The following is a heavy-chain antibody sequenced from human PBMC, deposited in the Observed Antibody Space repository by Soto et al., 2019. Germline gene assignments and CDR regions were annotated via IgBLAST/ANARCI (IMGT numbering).Heavy chain of an antibody. Sequence: DVQLLESGGGLVQAGRSLRLSCVGSGFIFGVFTFNWVRQATGKGLEWVASIGSPGGTTHYTDSVKGRFTISRDNAKSTLYLQINSLRAEDTAVYFCARGRGGSGRYYFDFWGQGTLVTVSS. CDR1: GFIFGVFT. CDR3: ARGRGGSGRYYFDF. V-gene: IGHV3-23*01. J-gene: IGHJ4*02. D-gene: IGHD3-16*01. CDR2: IGSPGGTT.